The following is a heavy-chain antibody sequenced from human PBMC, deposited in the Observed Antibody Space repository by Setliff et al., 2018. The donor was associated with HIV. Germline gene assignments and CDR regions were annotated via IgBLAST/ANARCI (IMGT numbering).Heavy chain of an antibody. CDR2: IRENAYGGTT. J-gene: IGHJ3*02. D-gene: IGHD3-16*02. CDR1: GFTFSNAW. Sequence: GGSLRLSCAASGFTFSNAWMSWVRQAPGKGLEWVGLIRENAYGGTTEHAASVRGRFTISRDDSKSIAYLQMNSVQTEDTAVYYCSRLRRDTDHYYRSHVYDIWGQGTMVTVSS. V-gene: IGHV3-49*04. CDR3: SRLRRDTDHYYRSHVYDI.